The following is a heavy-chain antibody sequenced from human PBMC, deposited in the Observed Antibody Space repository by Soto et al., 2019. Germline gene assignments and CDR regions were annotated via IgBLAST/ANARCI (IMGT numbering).Heavy chain of an antibody. J-gene: IGHJ4*02. CDR2: ISGSGGST. V-gene: IGHV3-23*01. CDR1: GFIFIRDG. Sequence: AGPLRLSCAASGFIFIRDGLSWVPQAPGKGLEWVSAISGSGGSTYYADSVKGRFTISRDNSKNPLYLQMNSLRAEDTAVYYCAKDLGMIVVAFDYWGQGTLVTVSS. D-gene: IGHD3-22*01. CDR3: AKDLGMIVVAFDY.